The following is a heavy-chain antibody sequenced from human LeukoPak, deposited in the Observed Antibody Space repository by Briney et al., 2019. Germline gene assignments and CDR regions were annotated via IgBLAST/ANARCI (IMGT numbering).Heavy chain of an antibody. CDR3: VRPKHSSTSWLHYGMDV. V-gene: IGHV3-66*04. CDR2: IYSDGRT. J-gene: IGHJ6*02. CDR1: GFTVSSSY. Sequence: GGSLRLSCAASGFTVSSSYLTWVRQAPGKGLEWVALIYSDGRTYYADSVRGRFTISRDNSKNTLYLQMNSLRVEDTAVFYCVRPKHSSTSWLHYGMDVWGQGTTVTVSS. D-gene: IGHD2-2*01.